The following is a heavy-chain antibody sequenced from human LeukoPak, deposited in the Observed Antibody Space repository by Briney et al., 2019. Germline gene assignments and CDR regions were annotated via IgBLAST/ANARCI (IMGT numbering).Heavy chain of an antibody. V-gene: IGHV1-2*02. Sequence: GASVKVSFKASGYTFTVYYMHWGRQAPGQGGERMGWINPNSGGTNYTQKFQGRVTITRDTSISTAYMELSRLRSDDTAVYYCARGLGYSYGYFDYWGQGTLVTVSS. D-gene: IGHD5-18*01. CDR1: GYTFTVYY. CDR3: ARGLGYSYGYFDY. CDR2: INPNSGGT. J-gene: IGHJ4*02.